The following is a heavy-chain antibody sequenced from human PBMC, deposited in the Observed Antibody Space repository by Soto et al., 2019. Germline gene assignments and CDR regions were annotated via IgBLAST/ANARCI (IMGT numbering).Heavy chain of an antibody. J-gene: IGHJ2*01. D-gene: IGHD1-20*01. CDR1: VFSINIDWCY. Sequence: SSTXSLTCTVSVFSINIDWCYLSWIRQHPGKGLEWIGYMYDSGSTFYNPSLKGLVTMSIDTSKNQLSLKLSSVTAADTAVYYCARDQKHITGTVVQLDIWGRGTLV. CDR2: MYDSGST. V-gene: IGHV4-31*01. CDR3: ARDQKHITGTVVQLDI.